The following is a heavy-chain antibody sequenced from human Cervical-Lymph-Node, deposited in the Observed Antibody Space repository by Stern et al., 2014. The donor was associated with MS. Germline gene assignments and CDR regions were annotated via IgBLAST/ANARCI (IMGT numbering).Heavy chain of an antibody. CDR1: GYTFTNYG. Sequence: VQLVESGAEVKKPGASVKVSCKPTGYTFTNYGISWVRQAPGQGLEWMRWNSTYNGKTIYAQKLQGRLTITRDTSTSTAYMDLRSLTSDDTAVYYCARRSGSYSFDYWGQGTLVTVSS. CDR3: ARRSGSYSFDY. V-gene: IGHV1-18*01. CDR2: NSTYNGKT. J-gene: IGHJ4*02. D-gene: IGHD1-26*01.